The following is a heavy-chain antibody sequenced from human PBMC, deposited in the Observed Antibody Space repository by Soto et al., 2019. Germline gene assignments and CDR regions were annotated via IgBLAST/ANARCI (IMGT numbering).Heavy chain of an antibody. D-gene: IGHD3-16*01. CDR2: LYTEGTT. CDR3: VRPRPSGENYGMDV. Sequence: EVQLVESGGGLIQPGGSLRLSCVASGLTVSHHYMAWVRQAPEMGLQSVSILYTEGTTYYADSVKGRFTISRDSSKNTLFLQMDSLRAEDTAVYYCVRPRPSGENYGMDVWGQGTTVTVSS. V-gene: IGHV3-53*01. J-gene: IGHJ6*02. CDR1: GLTVSHHY.